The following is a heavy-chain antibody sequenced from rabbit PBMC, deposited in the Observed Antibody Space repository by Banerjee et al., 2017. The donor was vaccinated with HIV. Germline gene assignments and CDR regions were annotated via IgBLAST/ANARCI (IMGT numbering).Heavy chain of an antibody. CDR2: VYTGSGVT. CDR1: GFSFSSGYY. J-gene: IGHJ3*01. V-gene: IGHV1S45*01. Sequence: QEQLEESGGDLVKPEGSLTLTCTASGFSFSSGYYMCWVRQAPGKGLEWIGYVYTGSGVTWYADWVNGRFTISKASSTTVTLKLNSLTAADTATYFCARGHAGSSWGLDLWGPGTLVTVS. CDR3: ARGHAGSSWGLDL. D-gene: IGHD4-2*01.